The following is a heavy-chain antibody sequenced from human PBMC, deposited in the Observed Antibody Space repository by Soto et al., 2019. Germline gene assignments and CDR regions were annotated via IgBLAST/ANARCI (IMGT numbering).Heavy chain of an antibody. CDR2: IDPGDSYT. CDR1: GYSFTSYW. J-gene: IGHJ6*02. CDR3: ASGIAAAAYHYYVMAV. V-gene: IGHV5-10-1*01. Sequence: GESLKISCKGSGYSFTSYWISWVRQMPGKGLEWMGRIDPGDSYTNYSPSFQGHVTISADKSISTAYLQWSSLKASDTAMYYCASGIAAAAYHYYVMAVWAQGTTVTVSS. D-gene: IGHD6-13*01.